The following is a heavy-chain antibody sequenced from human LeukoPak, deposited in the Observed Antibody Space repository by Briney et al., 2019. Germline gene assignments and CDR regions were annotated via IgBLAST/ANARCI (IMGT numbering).Heavy chain of an antibody. Sequence: PGGSLRLSCAASGFTFSTYAMHWVRQAPGKGLEWVAVISYDGSSKYYADSVKGRFTISRDNSKNTLYLQMNSLRAEDTAVYYCARGAIVGVFDYWGQGTLVTVSS. CDR1: GFTFSTYA. V-gene: IGHV3-30*14. D-gene: IGHD3-22*01. J-gene: IGHJ4*02. CDR2: ISYDGSSK. CDR3: ARGAIVGVFDY.